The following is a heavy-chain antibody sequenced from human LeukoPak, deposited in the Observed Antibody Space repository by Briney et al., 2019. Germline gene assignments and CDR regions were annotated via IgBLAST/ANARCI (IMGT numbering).Heavy chain of an antibody. Sequence: GGSLRLSCAASGFTFSSYSMNWVRQAPGKGLEWVSHISSSSSTIYYADSMKGRFTISRDNAKNSLYLQMNSLRAEDTAVYYCPRAGFTFSDYFGSFFDYWGQGTLVTVSS. D-gene: IGHD3-10*01. CDR1: GFTFSSYS. V-gene: IGHV3-48*01. CDR3: PRAGFTFSDYFGSFFDY. J-gene: IGHJ4*02. CDR2: ISSSSSTI.